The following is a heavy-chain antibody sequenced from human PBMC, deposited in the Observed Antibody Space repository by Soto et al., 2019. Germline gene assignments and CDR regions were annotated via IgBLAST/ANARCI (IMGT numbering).Heavy chain of an antibody. CDR2: IDGRDGT. Sequence: EVQLLESGGGLVQPGGSLRLSCAGSGFTFRAYTMAWVRQAPGKGLEWVSGIDGRDGTYYADSVNGRFNISRDSSRNTLFLQMKSLRADDTAVYYCAKTGPVTARIRFDDWGQGALVTVS. V-gene: IGHV3-23*01. CDR1: GFTFRAYT. D-gene: IGHD2-21*02. J-gene: IGHJ4*02. CDR3: AKTGPVTARIRFDD.